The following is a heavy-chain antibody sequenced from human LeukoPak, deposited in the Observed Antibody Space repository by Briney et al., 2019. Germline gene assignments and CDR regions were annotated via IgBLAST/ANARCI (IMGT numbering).Heavy chain of an antibody. CDR2: ISSSSSYI. Sequence: KPGGSLRLSCAASGFTFSSYSMTWVRQAPGKGLEWVSSISSSSSYIYYADSVKGRFTTSRDNAKNSLYLQMNSLRAEDTAVYYCARDRRITMVRGGRQGYGMDVWGQGTTVTVSS. CDR3: ARDRRITMVRGGRQGYGMDV. D-gene: IGHD3-10*01. CDR1: GFTFSSYS. V-gene: IGHV3-21*01. J-gene: IGHJ6*02.